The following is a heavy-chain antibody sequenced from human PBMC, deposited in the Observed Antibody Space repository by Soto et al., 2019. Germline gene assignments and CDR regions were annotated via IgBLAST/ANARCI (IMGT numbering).Heavy chain of an antibody. CDR3: ARDYNGFWIGHFDY. V-gene: IGHV3-48*01. Sequence: EVHLVESGGRLVQPGGSLRLSCAASGFRFSDYSMNWVRQAPGTGLEWVSYISSSSFTIHYADSVEGRFAISRDNAKNSLYLQMNSLRVEDTAVYYCARDYNGFWIGHFDYWGQGALVTVSS. J-gene: IGHJ4*02. CDR1: GFRFSDYS. CDR2: ISSSSFTI. D-gene: IGHD3-3*01.